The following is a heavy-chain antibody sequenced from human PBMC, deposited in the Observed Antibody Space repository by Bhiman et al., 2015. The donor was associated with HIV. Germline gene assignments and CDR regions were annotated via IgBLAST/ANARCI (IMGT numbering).Heavy chain of an antibody. CDR1: GFTFSNAW. CDR2: IKSKTDGGTT. CDR3: ATGNPGGTYVYYFDY. D-gene: IGHD1-1*01. Sequence: DVQLVESGGGLIKPGGSLRLSCVASGFTFSNAWMHWVRQAPGKGLEWVGRIKSKTDGGTTDYAAPVKGRFTISRDDSKNTLYLQMKSLKTEDTGVYYCATGNPGGTYVYYFDYWGQGTLVTVSS. J-gene: IGHJ4*02. V-gene: IGHV3-15*01.